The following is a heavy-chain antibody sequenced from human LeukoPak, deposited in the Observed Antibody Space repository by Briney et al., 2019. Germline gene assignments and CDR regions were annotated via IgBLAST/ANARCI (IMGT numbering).Heavy chain of an antibody. V-gene: IGHV1-69*05. CDR2: IIPIFGTA. D-gene: IGHD6-6*01. Sequence: SVKVSCKASGGTFSSYAISWVRHAPGQGLEWMGGIIPIFGTANYAQKFQGRVTITTDESTSTAYMELSSLRSEDTAVYYCARVGMGSSSLNWFDPWGQGTLVTVSS. CDR1: GGTFSSYA. CDR3: ARVGMGSSSLNWFDP. J-gene: IGHJ5*02.